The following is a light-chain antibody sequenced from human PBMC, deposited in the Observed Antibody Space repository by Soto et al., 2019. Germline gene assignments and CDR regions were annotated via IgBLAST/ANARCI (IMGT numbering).Light chain of an antibody. Sequence: QSVLTQPPSASGTPGQRVTVSCSGSSSNIGNNVVTWYQQLPGTAPKVLIHSTNQRPSGVPDRFSGSKSGTSASLAISGLQSEDEAHYYCAASDDSLKGSWVFGGGTQLTVL. CDR3: AASDDSLKGSWV. CDR1: SSNIGNNV. CDR2: STN. J-gene: IGLJ3*02. V-gene: IGLV1-44*01.